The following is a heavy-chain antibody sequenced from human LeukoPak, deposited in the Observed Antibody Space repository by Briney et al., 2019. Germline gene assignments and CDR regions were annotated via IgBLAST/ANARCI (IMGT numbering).Heavy chain of an antibody. CDR1: GYTFTGYY. J-gene: IGHJ3*02. CDR2: INPNSGGST. V-gene: IGHV1-46*01. Sequence: GSVKVSCKASGYTFTGYYMHWVRQAPGQGLEWMGWINPNSGGSTSYAQKFQGRVTMTRDMSTSTVYMELSSLRSEDTAVYYCARDAYTYGAFDIWGQGTMVTVSS. D-gene: IGHD5-24*01. CDR3: ARDAYTYGAFDI.